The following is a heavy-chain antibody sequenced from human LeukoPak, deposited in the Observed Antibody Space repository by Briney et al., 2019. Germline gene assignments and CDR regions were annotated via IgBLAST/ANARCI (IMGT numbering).Heavy chain of an antibody. CDR2: INPSGGST. V-gene: IGHV1-2*04. Sequence: ASVKVSCKASGYTFTTYYIHWVRQAPGQGLEWMGIINPSGGSTNYAQKFQGWVTMTRDTSISTAYMELSRLRSDDTAVYYCARRSGYYPYYFDYWGQGTLVTVSS. CDR1: GYTFTTYY. D-gene: IGHD3-22*01. J-gene: IGHJ4*02. CDR3: ARRSGYYPYYFDY.